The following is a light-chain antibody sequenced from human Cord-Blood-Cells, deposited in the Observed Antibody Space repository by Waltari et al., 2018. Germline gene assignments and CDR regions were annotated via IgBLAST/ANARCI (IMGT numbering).Light chain of an antibody. Sequence: QSVLPHPPPVSRAPGQGVTISCTGSSSNSGAGYDFPWYQQLPGTAPKLLIYGNSNRPSGVPNRFSGSKSGTSASLAITGLEAEDEADYYCQSYDSSLSVWVFGGGTKLTVL. V-gene: IGLV1-40*01. CDR2: GNS. CDR1: SSNSGAGYD. CDR3: QSYDSSLSVWV. J-gene: IGLJ3*02.